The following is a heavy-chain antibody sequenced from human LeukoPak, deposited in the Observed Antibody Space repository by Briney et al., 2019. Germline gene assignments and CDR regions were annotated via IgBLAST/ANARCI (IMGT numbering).Heavy chain of an antibody. CDR1: GFTFSSYE. J-gene: IGHJ4*02. Sequence: GGSLRLSCAASGFTFSSYEMNWVRQAPGKGLEWVSYISSSGSTIYYADSVKGRFTISRDNAKNSLYLQMNSLRAEDTAVYYCARRSYCDILTGYYTHGGFDYWGQGTLVTVSS. CDR3: ARRSYCDILTGYYTHGGFDY. D-gene: IGHD3-9*01. CDR2: ISSSGSTI. V-gene: IGHV3-48*03.